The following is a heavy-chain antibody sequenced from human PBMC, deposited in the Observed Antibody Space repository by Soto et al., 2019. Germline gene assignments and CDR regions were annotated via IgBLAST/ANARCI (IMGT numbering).Heavy chain of an antibody. D-gene: IGHD6-13*01. J-gene: IGHJ6*02. Sequence: SQTLSLTCVISGDSVSSNSAAWNWIRQSPSRGLEWLGRTYYRSKWYNDYAVSVKSRITINPDTSKNQFSLQLNSVTPEDTAVYYCASEYSQTPRDYYGMDVWGQGTTVTVSS. CDR3: ASEYSQTPRDYYGMDV. V-gene: IGHV6-1*01. CDR1: GDSVSSNSAA. CDR2: TYYRSKWYN.